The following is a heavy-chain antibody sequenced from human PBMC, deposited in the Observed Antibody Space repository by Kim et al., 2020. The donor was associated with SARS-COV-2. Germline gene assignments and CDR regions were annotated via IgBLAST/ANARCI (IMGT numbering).Heavy chain of an antibody. CDR2: ISHDESNK. CDR3: AKDLKKIFMIVLVSYDYGMDV. CDR1: GFTFSSYG. J-gene: IGHJ6*02. D-gene: IGHD3-22*01. Sequence: GGSLRLSCAASGFTFSSYGMHWVRQAPGKGLEWVSVISHDESNKYYADSVKGRFTISRDNSKNTLYLQMNSLRAEDTAVYYCAKDLKKIFMIVLVSYDYGMDVGGQGTTVTVSS. V-gene: IGHV3-30*18.